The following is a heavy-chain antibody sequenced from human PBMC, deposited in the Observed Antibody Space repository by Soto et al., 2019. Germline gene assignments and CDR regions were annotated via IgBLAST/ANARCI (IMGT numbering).Heavy chain of an antibody. V-gene: IGHV1-46*01. D-gene: IGHD3-10*01. Sequence: QVQLVQSGAEVKKPGASVKVSCKASGYDFTDHYIHWVRQAPGQGLEWMGIISHDGGSTRYSQKFEAGITITRDTSTSTVYMELSSLRSEDTAVYYCARAPRGGVIIVITSAQIDYWGQGTLVTVSS. CDR3: ARAPRGGVIIVITSAQIDY. CDR2: ISHDGGST. J-gene: IGHJ4*02. CDR1: GYDFTDHY.